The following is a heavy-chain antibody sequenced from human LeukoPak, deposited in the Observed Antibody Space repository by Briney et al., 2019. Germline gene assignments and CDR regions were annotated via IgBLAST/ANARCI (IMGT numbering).Heavy chain of an antibody. Sequence: GGSLRLSCAASGFTFSSYGMSWVRQAPGKGLEWVSGISGSGGSTYYADSVKGPFTISRDNSKNTLYLQMNSLRAEDTAVYYCAKRALSEVRDFDYWGQGTLVTVSS. CDR2: ISGSGGST. V-gene: IGHV3-23*01. D-gene: IGHD3-10*01. CDR3: AKRALSEVRDFDY. J-gene: IGHJ4*02. CDR1: GFTFSSYG.